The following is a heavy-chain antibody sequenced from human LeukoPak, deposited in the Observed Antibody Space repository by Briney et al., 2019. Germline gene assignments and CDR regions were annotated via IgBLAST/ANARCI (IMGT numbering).Heavy chain of an antibody. J-gene: IGHJ6*03. CDR2: IRSKAYGGTT. Sequence: GGSLRLSCTASGFTFGDYAMSWFRQAPGKGLEWVGFIRSKAYGGTTEYAASVKGRFTISRDDSKSIAYLQMNSLKTEDTAVYYCTRDVAAAAGMRAVYYYMDVWGKGTTVTVSS. D-gene: IGHD6-13*01. CDR3: TRDVAAAAGMRAVYYYMDV. V-gene: IGHV3-49*03. CDR1: GFTFGDYA.